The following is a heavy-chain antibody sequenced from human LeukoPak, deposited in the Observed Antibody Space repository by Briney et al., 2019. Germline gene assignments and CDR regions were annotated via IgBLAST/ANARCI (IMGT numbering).Heavy chain of an antibody. CDR2: ISWNSGSI. CDR1: GFTFDDYA. V-gene: IGHV3-9*01. D-gene: IGHD3-16*01. J-gene: IGHJ4*02. Sequence: PGRSLRLSCADSGFTFDDYAIHWVRQAPGKGLEWVSGISWNSGSIGYADSVKGRFTISRDNAKNSLYLQMNSLRPEDTALYYCAKAGLRGNTTNFNYRGQGTLVTVSS. CDR3: AKAGLRGNTTNFNY.